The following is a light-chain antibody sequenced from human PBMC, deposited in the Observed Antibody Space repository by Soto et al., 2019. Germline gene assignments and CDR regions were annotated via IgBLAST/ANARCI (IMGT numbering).Light chain of an antibody. Sequence: DVQLTQSPSFLSASVGDRVTITCRASQGITNYLACYHQKPGKAPKPPNYTASTSQSGVPSRFSGSGAGADFTLTNTGLQAEDYAVYYCQQYGSSSLTFGGGTKVEIK. CDR3: QQYGSSSLT. CDR1: QGITNY. V-gene: IGKV1-9*01. CDR2: TAS. J-gene: IGKJ4*01.